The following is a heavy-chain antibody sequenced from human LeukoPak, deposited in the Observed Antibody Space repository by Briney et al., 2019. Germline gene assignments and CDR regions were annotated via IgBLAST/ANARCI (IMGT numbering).Heavy chain of an antibody. CDR2: IKQDGSEK. J-gene: IGHJ4*02. CDR1: GFTFSSYW. Sequence: GGSLKLSCAASGFTFSSYWMSWVRQAPGKGLEWVANIKQDGSEKYYVDSVKGRFTISRDNAKNSLYLQMNSLRAEDTAVYYCAKDGAPHCSSTSCYDYWGQGTLVTVSS. D-gene: IGHD2-2*01. CDR3: AKDGAPHCSSTSCYDY. V-gene: IGHV3-7*01.